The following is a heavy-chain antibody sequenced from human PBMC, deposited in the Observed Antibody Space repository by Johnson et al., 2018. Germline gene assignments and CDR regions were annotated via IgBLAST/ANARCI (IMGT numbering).Heavy chain of an antibody. CDR2: ITWNGGRI. V-gene: IGHV3-9*01. J-gene: IGHJ6*02. D-gene: IGHD5-18*01. CDR3: ARDVDNRYTMDV. Sequence: VQLVESGGGLVQXGRSLRLSCAASGFSFDDYVMHWVRQPPGKGLEWVSSITWNGGRIDYAASVKGRFTISRDNAKKSLYLEMNSLRVEDTALYYCARDVDNRYTMDVWGLGTTVSVSS. CDR1: GFSFDDYV.